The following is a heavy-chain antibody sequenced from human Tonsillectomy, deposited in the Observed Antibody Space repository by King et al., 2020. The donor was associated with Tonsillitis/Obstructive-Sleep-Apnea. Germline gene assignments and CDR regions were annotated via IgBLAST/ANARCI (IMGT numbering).Heavy chain of an antibody. CDR1: GGSISSSSYY. Sequence: QLQESGPGLVKPSETLSLTCTVPGGSISSSSYYWGWIRQPPGKGLEWIGSIYYSGSTYYNPSLKSRVTISVETSKNQFSLKLRSVTAADTAVYYCLVLALLLWFGELGWGQGTLVTVSS. CDR2: IYYSGST. J-gene: IGHJ4*02. V-gene: IGHV4-39*01. CDR3: LVLALLLWFGELG. D-gene: IGHD3-10*01.